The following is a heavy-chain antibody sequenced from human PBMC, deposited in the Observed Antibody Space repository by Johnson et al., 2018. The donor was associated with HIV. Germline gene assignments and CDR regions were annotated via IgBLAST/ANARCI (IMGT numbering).Heavy chain of an antibody. CDR2: INWNGGTT. CDR3: AKSRGGYSYGYDAFDI. V-gene: IGHV3-20*04. CDR1: GFTFDDYA. Sequence: VQLVESGGGVVQPGGSLRLSCAASGFTFDDYAMTWVRQAPGKGLEWVSAINWNGGTTGYTDSVQGRFTISRDNAKNTLYVQMNSLRVEDTALYYCAKSRGGYSYGYDAFDIWGQGTMVTVSS. J-gene: IGHJ3*02. D-gene: IGHD5-18*01.